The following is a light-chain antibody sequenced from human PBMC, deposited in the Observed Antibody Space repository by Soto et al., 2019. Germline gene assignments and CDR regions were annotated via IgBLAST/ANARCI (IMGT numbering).Light chain of an antibody. CDR3: ASWDDSRNAPV. J-gene: IGLJ2*01. CDR2: SND. CDR1: SSNIGSNT. V-gene: IGLV1-44*01. Sequence: QSVLTQPPSASATPGQGVTISCSGGSSNIGSNTVNWYQQVPGTDPKLLIYSNDQRPSGVPDRFSCSKSGASAFLAISGLQSEEEADYYCASWDDSRNAPVFGGGTKLTVL.